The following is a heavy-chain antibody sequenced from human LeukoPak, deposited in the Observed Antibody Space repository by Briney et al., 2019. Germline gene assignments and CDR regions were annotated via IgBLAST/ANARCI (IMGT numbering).Heavy chain of an antibody. D-gene: IGHD3-22*01. CDR2: IDWDDNK. V-gene: IGHV2-70*11. CDR3: ARTPYNYDTSGYPLGAFDI. J-gene: IGHJ3*02. CDR1: GFSLSTNGMC. Sequence: SGPTLVNPPQTLTLTCTFSGFSLSTNGMCVNWIRQPPGKALEWLERIDWDDNKYYSTSLKTRLTISKDTSKNQVVLTMTNMDPVDTATHYCARTPYNYDTSGYPLGAFDIWGQGTMVTVSS.